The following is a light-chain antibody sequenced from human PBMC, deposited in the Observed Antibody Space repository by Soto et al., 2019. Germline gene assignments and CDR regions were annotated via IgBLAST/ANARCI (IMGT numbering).Light chain of an antibody. V-gene: IGLV2-14*03. Sequence: QSALTQPASVSGSPGQSITISCTGTSSDIGHYDYVSWYQQHPGKAPKLMIYHVTYRPSGVSNRYSGSKSGNSASLTISGLQADDEADYYCCSLTTTHASVFGSGTNVTVL. J-gene: IGLJ1*01. CDR2: HVT. CDR3: CSLTTTHASV. CDR1: SSDIGHYDY.